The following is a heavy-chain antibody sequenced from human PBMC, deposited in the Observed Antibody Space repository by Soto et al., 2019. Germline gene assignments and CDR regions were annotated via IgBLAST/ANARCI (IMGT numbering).Heavy chain of an antibody. CDR3: ARTYHDYFWGTYPLDS. CDR1: GFAFSDYS. J-gene: IGHJ4*02. V-gene: IGHV3-48*01. D-gene: IGHD3-16*02. Sequence: EVQLKESGGGLVRPGGSLRLSCAASGFAFSDYSMNWVRQSPGKGLEWLSYIKNSSSTIYYADSVKGRFTISRDNAKKLVFLHMASLRAEDTALYYCARTYHDYFWGTYPLDSWGPGTVVTVSS. CDR2: IKNSSSTI.